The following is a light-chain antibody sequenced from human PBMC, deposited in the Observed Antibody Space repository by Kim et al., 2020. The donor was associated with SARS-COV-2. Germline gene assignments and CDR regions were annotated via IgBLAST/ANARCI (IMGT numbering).Light chain of an antibody. V-gene: IGKV1-27*01. CDR2: AAS. CDR1: QDIKNY. J-gene: IGKJ1*01. CDR3: QKYNSAPWT. Sequence: SLGDRVTITCGASQDIKNYLAWYRQKPGKVPEVLIYAASILQSGVPSRISGSGSGTDFTLTINSLQPEDVATYYCQKYNSAPWTFGQGTKVDIK.